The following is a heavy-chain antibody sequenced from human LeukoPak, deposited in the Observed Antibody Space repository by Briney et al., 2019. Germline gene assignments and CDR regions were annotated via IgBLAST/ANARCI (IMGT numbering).Heavy chain of an antibody. CDR1: GFTFGDYA. CDR3: TRDLGYYDFWSGPEGYYMDV. D-gene: IGHD3-3*01. CDR2: IRSKAYGGTT. V-gene: IGHV3-49*04. J-gene: IGHJ6*03. Sequence: GGSLRLSCTASGFTFGDYAMSWVRQAPGKGLEWVGFIRSKAYGGTTEYAASVKGRFTISRDDSKSIAYLQMNSLKTEDTAVYYCTRDLGYYDFWSGPEGYYMDVWGKGTTVTVSS.